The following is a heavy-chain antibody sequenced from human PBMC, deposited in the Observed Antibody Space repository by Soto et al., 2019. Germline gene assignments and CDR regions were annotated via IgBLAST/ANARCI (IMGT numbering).Heavy chain of an antibody. Sequence: SETPSLTCTVSGGSISSSSYYWGWIRQPPGKGLEWIGSIYYSGSTYYNPSLKSRVTISVDTSKNQFSLKLSSVTAADTAVYYCARPGNYGSGSYLYYVDYWGQGTLVTV. D-gene: IGHD3-10*01. CDR2: IYYSGST. CDR1: GGSISSSSYY. J-gene: IGHJ4*02. V-gene: IGHV4-39*01. CDR3: ARPGNYGSGSYLYYVDY.